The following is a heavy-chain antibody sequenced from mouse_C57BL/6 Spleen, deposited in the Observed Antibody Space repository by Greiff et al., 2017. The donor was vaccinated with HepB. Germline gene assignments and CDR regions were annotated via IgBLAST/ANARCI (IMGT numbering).Heavy chain of an antibody. D-gene: IGHD1-1*01. CDR2: IYPGDGDT. V-gene: IGHV1-80*01. J-gene: IGHJ3*01. Sequence: VQRVESGAELVKPGASVKISCKASGYAFSSYWMNWVKQRPGKGLEWIGQIYPGDGDTNYNGKFKGKATLTADKSSSTAYMQLSSLTSEDSAVYFCAREGYYYGSSYGFAYWGQGTLVTVSA. CDR1: GYAFSSYW. CDR3: AREGYYYGSSYGFAY.